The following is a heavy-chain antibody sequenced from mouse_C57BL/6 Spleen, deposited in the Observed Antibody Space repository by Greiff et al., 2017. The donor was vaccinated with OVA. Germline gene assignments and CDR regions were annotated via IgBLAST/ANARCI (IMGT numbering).Heavy chain of an antibody. CDR2: IRNKANNHAT. V-gene: IGHV6-6*01. Sequence: EVQGVESGGGLVQPGGSMKLSCAASGFTFSDAWMDWVRQSPEKGLEWVADIRNKANNHATYYAESVKGRFTISRDYSKSSVYLQMNSLRAEDTGIYYCTREQPLFAYWGQGTLVTVSA. D-gene: IGHD3-1*01. J-gene: IGHJ3*01. CDR1: GFTFSDAW. CDR3: TREQPLFAY.